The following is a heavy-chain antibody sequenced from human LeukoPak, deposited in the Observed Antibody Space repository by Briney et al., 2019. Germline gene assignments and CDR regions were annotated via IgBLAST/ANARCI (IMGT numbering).Heavy chain of an antibody. CDR2: ISPDGTSR. V-gene: IGHV3-74*01. Sequence: GGSLGLSCAASGFPFSTYSMHWVRQPPGKGLVWVSRISPDGTSRAYADSVQGRFIISRDSAKNTLFLQMNSLTFEDTAVYYCTRDGGLLPDTWGKGTLVTVSS. CDR3: TRDGGLLPDT. J-gene: IGHJ5*02. D-gene: IGHD2-21*02. CDR1: GFPFSTYS.